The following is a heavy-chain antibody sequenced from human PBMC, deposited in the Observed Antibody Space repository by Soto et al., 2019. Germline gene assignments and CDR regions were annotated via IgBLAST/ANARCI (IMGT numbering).Heavy chain of an antibody. CDR1: GGTFSSYA. J-gene: IGHJ4*02. CDR3: ARGYRYGYVDY. Sequence: GXSDEVSFRASGGTFSSYAISWVRQAPGQGLEWMGGIIPIFGTANYAQKFQGRVTITADESTSTAYMELSSLRSEDTAVYYCARGYRYGYVDYWGQGTPVTVYS. CDR2: IIPIFGTA. V-gene: IGHV1-69*13. D-gene: IGHD5-18*01.